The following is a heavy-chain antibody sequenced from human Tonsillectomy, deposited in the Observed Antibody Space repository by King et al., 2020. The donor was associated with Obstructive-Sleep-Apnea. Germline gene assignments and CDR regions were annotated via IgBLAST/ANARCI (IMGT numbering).Heavy chain of an antibody. J-gene: IGHJ4*02. D-gene: IGHD3-10*01. CDR2: FDPEDGET. V-gene: IGHV1-24*01. CDR3: ATVQAPVRGVRGVIINEYYFDY. Sequence: QLVQSGAEVKKPGASVKVSCKVSGYTLTELSMHWVRQAPGKGLEWMGGFDPEDGETIYAQKFQGRVTMTEDTSTDTAYMELSSLRSEDTAVYYCATVQAPVRGVRGVIINEYYFDYWGQGTLVTVSS. CDR1: GYTLTELS.